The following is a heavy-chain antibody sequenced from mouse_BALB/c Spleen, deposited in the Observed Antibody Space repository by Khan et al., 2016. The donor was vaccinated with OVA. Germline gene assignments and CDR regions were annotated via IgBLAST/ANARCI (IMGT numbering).Heavy chain of an antibody. V-gene: IGHV3-2*02. D-gene: IGHD3-3*01. CDR1: GYSITSDYA. Sequence: EVKLEESGPGLVKPSQSLSLTCTVTGYSITSDYAWNWIRQFPGNKLEWMGYISYSGSTSYIPSLKSRISITRDTSKNQFFLQLNSVTSEDTATYYCARGRAYWGQGTLVTVSA. CDR3: ARGRAY. J-gene: IGHJ3*01. CDR2: ISYSGST.